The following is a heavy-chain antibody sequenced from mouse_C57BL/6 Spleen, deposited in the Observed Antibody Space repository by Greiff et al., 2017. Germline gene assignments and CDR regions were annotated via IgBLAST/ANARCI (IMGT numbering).Heavy chain of an antibody. CDR3: AREKGYYGSSPWFAY. J-gene: IGHJ3*01. CDR2: ISYDGSN. CDR1: GYSITSGYY. D-gene: IGHD1-1*01. V-gene: IGHV3-6*01. Sequence: EVKLEESGPGLVKPSQSLSLTCSVTGYSITSGYYWNWIRQFPGNKLEWMGYISYDGSNNYNPSLKNRISITRDTSKNQFFLKLNSVTTEDTATYYCAREKGYYGSSPWFAYWGQGTLVTVSA.